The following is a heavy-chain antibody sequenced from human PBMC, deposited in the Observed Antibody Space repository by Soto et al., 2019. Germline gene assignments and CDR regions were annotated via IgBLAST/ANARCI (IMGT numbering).Heavy chain of an antibody. V-gene: IGHV4-59*01. CDR2: IYYSGST. J-gene: IGHJ6*02. D-gene: IGHD1-1*01. Sequence: QVQLQESGPGLVKPSETLSLTCTVSGGSISSYYWSWIRQPPGKGLEWIGYIYYSGSTNYNPSLKSRVTRSVDTSKNQFSLKLSSVTAADTAVYYCAREGGSLTTDYGMDVWGQGTTVTVSS. CDR3: AREGGSLTTDYGMDV. CDR1: GGSISSYY.